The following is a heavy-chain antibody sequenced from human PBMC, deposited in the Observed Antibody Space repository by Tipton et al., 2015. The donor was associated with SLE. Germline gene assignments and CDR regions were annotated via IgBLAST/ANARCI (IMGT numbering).Heavy chain of an antibody. CDR1: GGSFSGYY. CDR2: INHSGST. V-gene: IGHV4-34*01. D-gene: IGHD2-21*01. Sequence: TLSLTCTVYGGSFSGYYWSWIRQPPGKGLEWIGEINHSGSTNYNPSLKSRVTISVDTSKNQFSLKLSSVTAADTAVYYCARNPYCGGDCYPDYWGQGTLVTVSS. CDR3: ARNPYCGGDCYPDY. J-gene: IGHJ4*02.